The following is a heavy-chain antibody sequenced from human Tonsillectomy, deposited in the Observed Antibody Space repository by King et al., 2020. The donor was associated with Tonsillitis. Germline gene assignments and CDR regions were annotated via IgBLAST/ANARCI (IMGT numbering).Heavy chain of an antibody. CDR1: GFTFSSYW. CDR2: IKEDGSET. CDR3: VVTSTF. Sequence: QLVESGGGLVQPGGSLRLSCAASGFTFSSYWMSWVRQAPGKGLEWVANIKEDGSETNYVDSVRGRYTISRDNAKNSLYLYMNSLRAEDTAVYYCVVTSTFWGQGTLVTVSS. D-gene: IGHD3-22*01. V-gene: IGHV3-7*02. J-gene: IGHJ4*02.